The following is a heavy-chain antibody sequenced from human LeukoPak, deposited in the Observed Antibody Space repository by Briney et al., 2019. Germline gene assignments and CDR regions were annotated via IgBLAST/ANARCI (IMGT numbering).Heavy chain of an antibody. J-gene: IGHJ3*02. CDR1: GYSFTNYW. Sequence: GESLKISFKGSGYSFTNYWIAWVRQMPGKGLEWMGIIYPGDSDTRYSPSFQGQVTISADKSINTAYLQWSSLKAPDTAMYYCARGLSGSYYDGFDIWGQGTMVTVSS. CDR3: ARGLSGSYYDGFDI. CDR2: IYPGDSDT. V-gene: IGHV5-51*01. D-gene: IGHD1-26*01.